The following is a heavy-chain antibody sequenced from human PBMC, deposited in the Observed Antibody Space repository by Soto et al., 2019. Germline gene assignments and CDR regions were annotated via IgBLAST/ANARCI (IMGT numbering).Heavy chain of an antibody. V-gene: IGHV4-30-4*02. D-gene: IGHD2-21*02. CDR3: AREVVTARYFDY. J-gene: IGHJ4*02. Sequence: SDTLSLTCTVSGGSISSGDYYWSWIRQPPGKGLEWIGYIYYSGSTYYNPSLKSRVTISVDTSKNQFSLKLSSVTAADTAVYYCAREVVTARYFDYWGQGTLVTVSS. CDR1: GGSISSGDYY. CDR2: IYYSGST.